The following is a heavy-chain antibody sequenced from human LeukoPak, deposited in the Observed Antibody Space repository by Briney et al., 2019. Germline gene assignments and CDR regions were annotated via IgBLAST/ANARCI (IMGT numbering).Heavy chain of an antibody. V-gene: IGHV4-31*03. CDR3: ARAVRNYYESSAINWYFDL. Sequence: PSETLSLTCSVSGGSISSGGYYWSWIRQHPGKGLEWIGYIYYSGSTYYNPSLKSRVAISVDTSKNQFSLKLSSVTAADTAVYHCARAVRNYYESSAINWYFDLWGRGTLVTVSS. D-gene: IGHD3-22*01. CDR1: GGSISSGGYY. CDR2: IYYSGST. J-gene: IGHJ2*01.